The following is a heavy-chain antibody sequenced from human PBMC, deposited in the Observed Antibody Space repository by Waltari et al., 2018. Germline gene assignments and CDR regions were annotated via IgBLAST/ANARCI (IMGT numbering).Heavy chain of an antibody. CDR3: ASERGGSYYFDY. CDR2: IYTSGST. J-gene: IGHJ4*02. V-gene: IGHV4-61*02. Sequence: QVQLQESGPGLVKPSQTLSLTCTVSGGSISSGRYYWSWIRQPAGKGLEWIGRIYTSGSTNYNPSLKSRVTISVDTSKNQFSLKLSSVTAADTAVYYCASERGGSYYFDYWGQGTLVTVSS. CDR1: GGSISSGRYY. D-gene: IGHD1-26*01.